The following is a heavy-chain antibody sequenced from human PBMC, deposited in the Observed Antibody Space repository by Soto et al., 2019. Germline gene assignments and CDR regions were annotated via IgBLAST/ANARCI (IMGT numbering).Heavy chain of an antibody. D-gene: IGHD3-3*01. J-gene: IGHJ5*02. Sequence: SETLSLTCTVSGGSISSYYWSWIRQPPGKGLEWIGYIYYSGSTNYNPSLKSRVTISVDTSKNQFSLKLSSVTAADTAVYYCATGGGMTRGRGGGYYNSWSGQNWFDPWGQGTLVTVSS. V-gene: IGHV4-59*01. CDR2: IYYSGST. CDR3: ATGGGMTRGRGGGYYNSWSGQNWFDP. CDR1: GGSISSYY.